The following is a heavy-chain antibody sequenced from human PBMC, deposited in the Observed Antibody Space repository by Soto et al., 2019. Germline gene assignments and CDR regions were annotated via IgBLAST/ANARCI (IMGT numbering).Heavy chain of an antibody. V-gene: IGHV1-46*01. CDR2: INPSGGST. CDR1: GYTFTSYY. Sequence: ASVKVSCKXSGYTFTSYYMHWVRQAPGQGLEWMGIINPSGGSTSYAQKFQGRVTMTRDTSTSTVYMELSSLRSEDTAVYYCARDESRITIFGVAHYYGMDVWGQGTTVTVSS. J-gene: IGHJ6*02. CDR3: ARDESRITIFGVAHYYGMDV. D-gene: IGHD3-3*01.